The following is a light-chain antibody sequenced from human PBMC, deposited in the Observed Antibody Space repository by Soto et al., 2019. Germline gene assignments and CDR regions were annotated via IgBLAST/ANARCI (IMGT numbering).Light chain of an antibody. Sequence: QSVLTQPPSVSGAPGQRVTISCTGSSSNLGAAYDVHWYRQFPGTAPKLLIYGNTRRPSGVPDRFSGSKSGTSASLAITGLQSEDEADYYYQSYDISLSAAVFGGGTQLTVL. CDR2: GNT. V-gene: IGLV1-40*01. CDR3: QSYDISLSAAV. J-gene: IGLJ2*01. CDR1: SSNLGAAYD.